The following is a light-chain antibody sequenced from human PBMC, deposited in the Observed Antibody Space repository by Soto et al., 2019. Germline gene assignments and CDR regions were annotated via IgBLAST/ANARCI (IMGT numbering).Light chain of an antibody. CDR2: GAS. CDR1: QSVSSSY. CDR3: QHYGSSPET. V-gene: IGKV3-20*01. J-gene: IGKJ1*01. Sequence: EIVLTQSAGTLSLSPGERATLSCRASQSVSSSYLAWYQQKPGQAPRLLIYGASSRATGIPDRFSGSGSGTDFTLTISRLEPEDFAVYYCQHYGSSPETFGQGTKVDIK.